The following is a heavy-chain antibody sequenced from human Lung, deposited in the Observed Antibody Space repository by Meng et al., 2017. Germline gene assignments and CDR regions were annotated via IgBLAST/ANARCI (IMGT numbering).Heavy chain of an antibody. CDR2: INHSGST. D-gene: IGHD4-11*01. V-gene: IGHV4-34*01. J-gene: IGHJ4*02. CDR1: GWSFSDYY. CDR3: ARGPTTMAHDFDY. Sequence: QGQVKEWGAGRLKPSETLALPCVVSGWSFSDYYWSWIRQPPGKGLEWIGEINHSGSTNYNPSLESRATISVDTSQNNLSLKLSSVTAADSAVYYCARGPTTMAHDFDYWGQGTLVTVSS.